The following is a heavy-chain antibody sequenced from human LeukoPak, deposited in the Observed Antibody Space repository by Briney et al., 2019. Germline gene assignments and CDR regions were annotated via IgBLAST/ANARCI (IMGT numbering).Heavy chain of an antibody. Sequence: PGGSLRLSCAASGFTFSDYGIHWVRQAPGKGLEWVAFIWYDSSNKFYADSVKGRFTISRDNSKDTLYLQMGSLRAEDTAVYYCGRDPSRSRRSGVDYWGQGTLVTVSS. CDR3: GRDPSRSRRSGVDY. J-gene: IGHJ4*02. D-gene: IGHD6-13*01. V-gene: IGHV3-33*01. CDR2: IWYDSSNK. CDR1: GFTFSDYG.